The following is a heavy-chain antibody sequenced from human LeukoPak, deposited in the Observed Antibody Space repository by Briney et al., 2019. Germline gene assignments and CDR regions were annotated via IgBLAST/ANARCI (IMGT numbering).Heavy chain of an antibody. CDR1: GGSFSGYY. J-gene: IGHJ6*03. Sequence: SETLSLTCAVYGGSFSGYYWSWIRQPPGKGLEWIGEINHSGSTNYNPSLKSRVTISVDTSKNQFSLKLSSVTAADTAVYYCARVGYYDSSGYYYDYYYYYMDVWGKGTTVTVSS. CDR2: INHSGST. CDR3: ARVGYYDSSGYYYDYYYYYMDV. V-gene: IGHV4-34*01. D-gene: IGHD3-22*01.